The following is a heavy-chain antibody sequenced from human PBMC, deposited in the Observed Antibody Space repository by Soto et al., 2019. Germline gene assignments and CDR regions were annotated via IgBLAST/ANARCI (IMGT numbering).Heavy chain of an antibody. D-gene: IGHD3-3*01. V-gene: IGHV4-39*01. CDR3: ARAPVGLDTISYFDY. CDR1: GGSINSDDSF. J-gene: IGHJ4*02. CDR2: LYYGGST. Sequence: SETLSLTCSVSGGSINSDDSFWGWVRQSPGKGLEWIGSLYYGGSTFYNPSLKSRVTISLDTSKNQFSLRLTSVTAADTAVYFCARAPVGLDTISYFDYWGQGKLVTVSS.